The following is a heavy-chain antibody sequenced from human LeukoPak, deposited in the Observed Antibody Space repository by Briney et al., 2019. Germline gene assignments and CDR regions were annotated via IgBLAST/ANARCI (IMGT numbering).Heavy chain of an antibody. J-gene: IGHJ4*02. CDR1: GFTFSGYW. Sequence: PGGSLRLSCAASGFTFSGYWMSWVRQAPGRGLEWVANIKQDGSDKYYVDSVKGRFTISRDNAKNSLYLQMDSLRAEDTAVYYWARDQPRGPKGRSNFWGQGTRVTVSS. CDR3: ARDQPRGPKGRSNF. D-gene: IGHD3-10*01. V-gene: IGHV3-7*01. CDR2: IKQDGSDK.